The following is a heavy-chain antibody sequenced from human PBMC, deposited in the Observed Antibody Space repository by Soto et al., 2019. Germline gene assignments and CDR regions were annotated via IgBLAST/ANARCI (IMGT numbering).Heavy chain of an antibody. D-gene: IGHD1-1*01. V-gene: IGHV1-69*12. CDR1: GGTFSRYA. J-gene: IGHJ4*02. CDR2: IIPIFGTA. CDR3: ARDRNRYFYY. Sequence: QVQLVQSGAEVKKPGSSVKVSCKASGGTFSRYAISWVRQAPGHGLEWMGGIIPIFGTANYAQKFQGRVTITADEATSTASMERSSLRSEDTAVYYCARDRNRYFYYWGQGTLVTVSA.